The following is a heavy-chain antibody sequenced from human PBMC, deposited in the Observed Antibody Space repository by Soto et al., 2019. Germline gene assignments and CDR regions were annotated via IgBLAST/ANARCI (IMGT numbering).Heavy chain of an antibody. Sequence: QVQLVESGGGVVQPGRSLRLSCAASGFTFSSYGMHWVRQAPGKGLEWGTVISYDGKVAYYADSVKGRFTISRDNSKNTLYLQMNSLRTEDTAMYYCAKEGPITNWYFDYWGQGTLVTVSS. J-gene: IGHJ4*02. V-gene: IGHV3-30*18. CDR1: GFTFSSYG. CDR3: AKEGPITNWYFDY. CDR2: ISYDGKVA. D-gene: IGHD1-1*01.